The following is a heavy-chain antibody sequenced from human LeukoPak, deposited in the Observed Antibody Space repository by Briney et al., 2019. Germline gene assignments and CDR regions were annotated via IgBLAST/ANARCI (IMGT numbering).Heavy chain of an antibody. CDR2: IGGSGSNT. Sequence: GRSLRLSCAASGFTFSRYAMSWVRQAPGKGLEWVSAIGGSGSNTYYADSVKGRFTISRDNSKSTLSLQMNSLRAEDTAVYYCARDVRGGYHDYWGQGTLVTVSS. D-gene: IGHD5-18*01. CDR1: GFTFSRYA. CDR3: ARDVRGGYHDY. V-gene: IGHV3-23*01. J-gene: IGHJ4*02.